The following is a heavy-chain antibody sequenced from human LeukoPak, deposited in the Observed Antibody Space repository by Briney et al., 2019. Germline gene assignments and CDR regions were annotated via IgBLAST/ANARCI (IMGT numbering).Heavy chain of an antibody. V-gene: IGHV3-49*03. Sequence: PGGSLRLSRTASGFTFGDYAMSWFRQAPGKGLEWVGFIRSKAYGGTTEYAASVKGGFTISRDDSKSIAYLQMNSLKTEDTAVYYCTRPKIAATPGWFDPWGQGTLVTVSS. CDR2: IRSKAYGGTT. CDR1: GFTFGDYA. D-gene: IGHD2-15*01. CDR3: TRPKIAATPGWFDP. J-gene: IGHJ5*02.